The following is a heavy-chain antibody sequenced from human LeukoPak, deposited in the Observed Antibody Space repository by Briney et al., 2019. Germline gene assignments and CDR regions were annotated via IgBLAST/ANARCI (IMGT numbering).Heavy chain of an antibody. J-gene: IGHJ5*02. CDR3: ARGRQLWLRGDRNWFDP. D-gene: IGHD5-18*01. CDR2: INYSGNI. Sequence: SETLSLTCTVSGGSISSVSYYWGWIRQPPGKGLEWIGSINYSGNIYYTPSLKSRVTISVDTSKNQFSLKLSSVTAADTAVYYCARGRQLWLRGDRNWFDPWGQGTLVTVSS. CDR1: GGSISSVSYY. V-gene: IGHV4-39*01.